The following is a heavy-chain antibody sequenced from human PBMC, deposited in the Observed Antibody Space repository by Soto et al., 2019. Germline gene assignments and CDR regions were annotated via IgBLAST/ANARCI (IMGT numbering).Heavy chain of an antibody. D-gene: IGHD6-6*01. CDR1: GGTFVRHV. J-gene: IGHJ4*02. V-gene: IGHV1-69*09. CDR2: INPLSGIP. Sequence: QAQLVQSGAEVKKPESSVKVSCKTSGGTFVRHVISWVRQAPGQGPEWMGKINPLSGIPNYAQKFQDRVTFTADTDSSTAYMELSSLRSDDTAVYYCAAPARAATWCSPSHNLDHWGQGTLVTVSS. CDR3: AAPARAATWCSPSHNLDH.